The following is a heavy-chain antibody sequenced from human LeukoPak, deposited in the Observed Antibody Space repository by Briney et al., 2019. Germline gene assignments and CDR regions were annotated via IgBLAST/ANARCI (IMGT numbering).Heavy chain of an antibody. CDR2: IYSGGST. V-gene: IGHV3-66*01. D-gene: IGHD3-10*01. Sequence: GGSLRLSCAASGFTVSSNYMSWVRQAPGKGLEWVSVIYSGGSTYYADSVKGRFTISRDNSKNTLYLQMNSLRAEDTAVYYCARIPAYYGSGSYCIEYYFDYWGQGTLVTVSS. J-gene: IGHJ4*02. CDR1: GFTVSSNY. CDR3: ARIPAYYGSGSYCIEYYFDY.